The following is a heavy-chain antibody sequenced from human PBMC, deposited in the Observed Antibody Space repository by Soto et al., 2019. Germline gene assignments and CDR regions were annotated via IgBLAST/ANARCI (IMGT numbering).Heavy chain of an antibody. J-gene: IGHJ4*02. CDR1: GGTFSSYT. CDR3: AIDQGYSSGWPPRYYFDY. Sequence: QVQLVQSGAEVKKPGSSVKVSCKASGGTFSSYTISWVRQAPGQGLEWMGRIIPILGIANYAQKFQGKVTITADKSTSTAYRELSSLRSEDTAVYYCAIDQGYSSGWPPRYYFDYWGQGTLVTVSS. D-gene: IGHD6-19*01. CDR2: IIPILGIA. V-gene: IGHV1-69*08.